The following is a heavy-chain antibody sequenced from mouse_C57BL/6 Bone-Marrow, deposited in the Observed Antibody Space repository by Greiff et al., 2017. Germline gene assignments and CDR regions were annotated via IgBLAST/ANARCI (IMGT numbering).Heavy chain of an antibody. V-gene: IGHV1-69*01. CDR1: GYTFTSYW. J-gene: IGHJ4*01. CDR2: IDPSDSYT. CDR3: AREDGGSSEARDY. D-gene: IGHD1-1*02. Sequence: QVQLQQPGAELVMPGASVKLSCKASGYTFTSYWMHWVKQRPGQGLEWIGEIDPSDSYTNYNQQFKGKSTLTVAKSSSTAYMQLSSLTSEDSAVYYCAREDGGSSEARDYWGKGTSVTVSS.